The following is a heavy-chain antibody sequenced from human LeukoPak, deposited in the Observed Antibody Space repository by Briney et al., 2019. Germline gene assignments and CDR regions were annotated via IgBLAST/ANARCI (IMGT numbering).Heavy chain of an antibody. Sequence: SETLSLTCTVSGGSISGSSYYWGWIRQPPGKGLEWIGSIYYSGSTYYNPSLKSRVTISVDTSKNQFSLKLTSVTAADTAVFYVAGLTTEASETYLGDWGQGTLVTVSS. D-gene: IGHD1-1*01. CDR3: AGLTTEASETYLGD. J-gene: IGHJ4*02. CDR1: GGSISGSSYY. V-gene: IGHV4-39*01. CDR2: IYYSGST.